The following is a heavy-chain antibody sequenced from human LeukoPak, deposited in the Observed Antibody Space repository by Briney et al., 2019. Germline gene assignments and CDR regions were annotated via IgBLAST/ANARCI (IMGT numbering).Heavy chain of an antibody. CDR3: VKDVGSTSYSARFDH. CDR2: INPSGGST. V-gene: IGHV1-46*01. D-gene: IGHD6-13*01. CDR1: GYTFTSYY. J-gene: IGHJ4*01. Sequence: ASVKVSCKASGYTFTSYYMHWVRQAPGQGLEWMGIINPSGGSTNYAQKFQGRVTMTRDTSTSTVYMELSSLRSEDTAVYYCVKDVGSTSYSARFDHWGQGTLVTVSS.